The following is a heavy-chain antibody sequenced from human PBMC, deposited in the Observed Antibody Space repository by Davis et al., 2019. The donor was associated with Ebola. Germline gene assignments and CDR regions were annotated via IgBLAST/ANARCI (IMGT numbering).Heavy chain of an antibody. V-gene: IGHV1-2*02. D-gene: IGHD2-21*01. CDR1: GYTFTGYY. Sequence: ASVKVSCKASGYTFTGYYMHWVRQAPGQGLEWMGWINPDNGDTHYAQNFQGRVTMTRDTSISTAYMELSSLTSDDRAMYYCAREDIVMVHGWLDPWGQGTLVTVSS. CDR3: AREDIVMVHGWLDP. CDR2: INPDNGDT. J-gene: IGHJ5*02.